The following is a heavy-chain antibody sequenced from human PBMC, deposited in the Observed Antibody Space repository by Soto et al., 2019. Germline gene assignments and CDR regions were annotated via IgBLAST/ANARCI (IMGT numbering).Heavy chain of an antibody. CDR2: IYYSGST. CDR1: GGSISSYY. CDR3: ARGPTPRGWFDP. Sequence: QVQLQESGPGLVKPSETLSLTCTVSGGSISSYYWSWIRQHPGKGLEWIGYIYYSGSTNYNPSLKSRVTISVDTSKNQFSLKLSSVTAADTAVYYCARGPTPRGWFDPWGQGTLVTVSS. D-gene: IGHD3-10*01. J-gene: IGHJ5*02. V-gene: IGHV4-59*01.